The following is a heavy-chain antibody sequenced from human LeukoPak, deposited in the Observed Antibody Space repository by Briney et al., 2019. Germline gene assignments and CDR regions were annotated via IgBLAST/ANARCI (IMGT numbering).Heavy chain of an antibody. Sequence: SENLSLTCTGAGGSISRGDYYWSWIRQPPGKGLEWIGYIYYSGSTYYNPSLKSRVTIAVDTSKNQFSLKLSSVTAADTAVYYCARVRGMITFGGVIVNVWFDPWGQGTLVTVSS. V-gene: IGHV4-30-4*01. CDR1: GGSISRGDYY. CDR3: ARVRGMITFGGVIVNVWFDP. D-gene: IGHD3-16*02. CDR2: IYYSGST. J-gene: IGHJ5*02.